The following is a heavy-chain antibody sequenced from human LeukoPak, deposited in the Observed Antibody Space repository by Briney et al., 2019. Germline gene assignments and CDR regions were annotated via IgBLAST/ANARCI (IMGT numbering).Heavy chain of an antibody. Sequence: GGSLRLSCAASGFTFTNFWMNWVRQAPGKGLEWVSTISGSGDVIYSTDSVKGRFTVSRDNFKSTMYLQMDGLRAEDTATYYCAKFMGGSGDYVSAFYYYALDVWGQGTTVTVSS. J-gene: IGHJ6*02. CDR1: GFTFTNFW. CDR2: ISGSGDVI. V-gene: IGHV3-23*01. CDR3: AKFMGGSGDYVSAFYYYALDV. D-gene: IGHD3-10*02.